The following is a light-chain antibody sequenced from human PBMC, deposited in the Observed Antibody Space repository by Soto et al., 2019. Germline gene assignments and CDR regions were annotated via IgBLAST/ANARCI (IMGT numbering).Light chain of an antibody. CDR1: QTISTW. CDR3: QQYNNYSPTWT. J-gene: IGKJ1*01. Sequence: DIQMTQSPSSLSASVGDRVTITCRASQTISTWMAWYQQKPGKAPKLLVYDASTLQSGVASRFSGSGSGTEFTLTISSLQPDDFATYYCQQYNNYSPTWTFGQGTKVDIK. CDR2: DAS. V-gene: IGKV1-5*01.